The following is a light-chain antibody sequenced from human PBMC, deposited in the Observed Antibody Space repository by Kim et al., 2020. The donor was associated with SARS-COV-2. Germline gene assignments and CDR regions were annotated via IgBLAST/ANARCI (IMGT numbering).Light chain of an antibody. J-gene: IGLJ1*01. CDR3: GSYVGNNNFV. CDR1: SSDVGGYTY. Sequence: GQPDTISCTGTSSDVGGYTYVSWYQHHPGKAPNLMIYEVTKRPSGVPDRFSGSKSGNTASLTVSGLQAEDEADYYCGSYVGNNNFVFGTGTKVTVL. V-gene: IGLV2-8*01. CDR2: EVT.